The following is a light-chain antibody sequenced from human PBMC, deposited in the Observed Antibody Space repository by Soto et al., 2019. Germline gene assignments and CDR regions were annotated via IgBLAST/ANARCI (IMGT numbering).Light chain of an antibody. Sequence: QSALTQPPSASGSPGQSVTISCTGTSSDVGGYNYVSWYQQHPGKVPKLMVYEVNNRPSGVPDRFSGSKSGNTPSLTVSGLQAEADAYYYSYTYAAGNNVFGAGTKLTVL. CDR1: SSDVGGYNY. CDR2: EVN. J-gene: IGLJ1*01. V-gene: IGLV2-8*01. CDR3: YTYAAGNNV.